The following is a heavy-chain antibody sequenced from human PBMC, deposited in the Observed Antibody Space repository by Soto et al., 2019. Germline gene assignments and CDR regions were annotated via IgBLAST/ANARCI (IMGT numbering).Heavy chain of an antibody. V-gene: IGHV3-53*01. D-gene: IGHD2-2*01. J-gene: IGHJ6*02. CDR1: GFTVSSNY. CDR2: IYSGGST. CDR3: ARDRCISTSCYYGMDV. Sequence: EVQLVESGGGLIQPGGSLRLSCAASGFTVSSNYMSWVRQAPGKGLEWVSVIYSGGSTYYADSVKGRFTISRDNSKNTLYLQMNSLRAEDTAVYYCARDRCISTSCYYGMDVWGQGTTVTVSS.